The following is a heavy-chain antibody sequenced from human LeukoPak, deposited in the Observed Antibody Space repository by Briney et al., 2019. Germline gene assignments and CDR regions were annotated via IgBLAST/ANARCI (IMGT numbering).Heavy chain of an antibody. J-gene: IGHJ6*03. V-gene: IGHV1-69*05. D-gene: IGHD3-10*01. Sequence: EASVKVSCKASGYTFTGYYMHWVRRAPGQGLEWMGGIIPMFGTPNYAQRFQGRVTITTDESTSTAYMELSSLRSDDTAVYYCAREGRTYYMDVWGKGTTVTVSS. CDR1: GYTFTGYY. CDR3: AREGRTYYMDV. CDR2: IIPMFGTP.